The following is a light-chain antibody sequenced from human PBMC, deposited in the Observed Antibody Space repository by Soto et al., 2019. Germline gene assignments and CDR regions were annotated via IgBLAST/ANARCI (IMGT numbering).Light chain of an antibody. J-gene: IGKJ4*01. CDR1: QSIHNNY. CDR2: DAS. V-gene: IGKV3D-20*01. Sequence: EIVLTQSPATLYLSPGKKATLSCGASQSIHNNYLAWYQQKPGLAHMLLIYDASTRAAGIPDRFSGSGSGKDFSLTISRLEPEDFAVYYCQQFDNLITFGGGTKVDIK. CDR3: QQFDNLIT.